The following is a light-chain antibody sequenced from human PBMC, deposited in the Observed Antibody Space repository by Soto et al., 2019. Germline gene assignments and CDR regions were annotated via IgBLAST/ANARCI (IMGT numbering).Light chain of an antibody. V-gene: IGLV2-14*01. CDR2: DVS. CDR1: SSDVGGYNY. CDR3: ISYTRSSTLV. Sequence: QSALTQPASVSGSPGQSITISCTGTSSDVGGYNYVSWYQQHPGKAPKLMIYDVSNRPSGVSNRFSGSKSGNTASLTISGPHAQDEDDYYCISYTRSSTLVFGTGTKLTVL. J-gene: IGLJ1*01.